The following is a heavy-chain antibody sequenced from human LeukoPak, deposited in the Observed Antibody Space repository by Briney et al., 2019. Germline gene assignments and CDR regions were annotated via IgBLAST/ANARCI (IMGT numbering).Heavy chain of an antibody. CDR1: GFTFGDYA. CDR3: AKDKKPGYCSSTSCAPLFDY. V-gene: IGHV3-49*04. Sequence: GGSLRLSCTASGFTFGDYAMSWVRQAPGKGLEWVGFIRSKAYGGTTEYAASVKGRFTISRDDSKSIAYLQMNSLKTEDTAVYYCAKDKKPGYCSSTSCAPLFDYWGQGTLVTVSS. D-gene: IGHD2-2*01. J-gene: IGHJ4*02. CDR2: IRSKAYGGTT.